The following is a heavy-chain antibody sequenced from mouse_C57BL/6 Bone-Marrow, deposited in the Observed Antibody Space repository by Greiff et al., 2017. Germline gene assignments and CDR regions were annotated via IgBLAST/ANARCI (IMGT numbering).Heavy chain of an antibody. V-gene: IGHV14-4*01. CDR1: GYTINSDY. CDR3: TTAGSGY. CDR2: IDPDSGGT. Sequence: VQVQQSGAELVRPGASVKLSCTASGYTINSDYMHWVKQRPGQGLEWIGRIDPDSGGTNYTSKFQGKATLTADTSSSPAYLQLSSLTSEDTAVYYCTTAGSGYWGQGTTVTVSS. J-gene: IGHJ2*01.